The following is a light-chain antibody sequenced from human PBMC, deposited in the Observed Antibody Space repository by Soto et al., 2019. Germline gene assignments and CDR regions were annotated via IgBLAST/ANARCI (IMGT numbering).Light chain of an antibody. CDR2: EVS. V-gene: IGLV2-18*02. CDR1: SSDVGSYNR. CDR3: NSYTVSSTYV. J-gene: IGLJ1*01. Sequence: QSALTQPPSVSGSPGQSVAISCTGTSSDVGSYNRVSWYQQPPGAAPKLMIYEVSNRPSGVPDRFSGSKSGNTASLTISGLQAEDESDYYGNSYTVSSTYVFGTGTKVTVL.